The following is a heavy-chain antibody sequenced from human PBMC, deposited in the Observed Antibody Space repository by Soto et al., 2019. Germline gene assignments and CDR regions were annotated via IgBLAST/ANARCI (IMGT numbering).Heavy chain of an antibody. CDR2: INAGNGNT. CDR3: ARGIIVGAWYPYYFDY. J-gene: IGHJ4*02. CDR1: GYTFTTYA. Sequence: WASVKVSCKASGYTFTTYAIHWVRQAPGQRLEWMGWINAGNGNTKYSQKFQGRVTISRDTSASTAYMELSSLRSEDTAVYYCARGIIVGAWYPYYFDYWGQGTLVTVSS. D-gene: IGHD6-19*01. V-gene: IGHV1-3*01.